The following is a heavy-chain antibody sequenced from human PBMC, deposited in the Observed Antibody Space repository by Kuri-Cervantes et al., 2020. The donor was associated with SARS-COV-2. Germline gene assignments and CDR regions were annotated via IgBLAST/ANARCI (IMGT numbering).Heavy chain of an antibody. V-gene: IGHV3-7*01. CDR2: IKQDGSEK. D-gene: IGHD3-3*02. CDR3: ARHLSHYYYYMDV. CDR1: GFTSSSYW. Sequence: GGSLRLSCAASGFTSSSYWMSWVRQAPGKGLEWVANIKQDGSEKYYVDSVKGRFTISRDNAKNSLYLQMNSLRAEDTAVYYCARHLSHYYYYMDVWGKGTTVTVSS. J-gene: IGHJ6*03.